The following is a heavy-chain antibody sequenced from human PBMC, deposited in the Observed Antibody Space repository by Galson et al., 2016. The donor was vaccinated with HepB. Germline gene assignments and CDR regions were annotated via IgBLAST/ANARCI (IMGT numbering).Heavy chain of an antibody. J-gene: IGHJ5*02. V-gene: IGHV6-1*01. CDR2: TYYRSKWWN. CDR1: GDSVTNHGAA. D-gene: IGHD1-1*01. Sequence: CAISGDSVTNHGAAWTWIRQSPSRGLEWLGRTYYRSKWWNTYAVSVKSRITINPDTSKNQFSLQLNSVTPEGTAVYYCAMAETNKDGTGDHWFDPWGQGTLVTVSA. CDR3: AMAETNKDGTGDHWFDP.